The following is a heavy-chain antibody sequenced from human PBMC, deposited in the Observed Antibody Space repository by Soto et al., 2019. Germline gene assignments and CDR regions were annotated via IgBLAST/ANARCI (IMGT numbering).Heavy chain of an antibody. Sequence: SGPTLVNPTQTLTLSCTFPGFSLTTSGVGVGWIRQPPGKALEWLALIYWNDVKRYSPSLKSRLTITTDTSKNQVVLTVTNMDPVDTATSSCAHSAIYTSTWVYLDQWGPGTLVTVSS. CDR2: IYWNDVK. V-gene: IGHV2-5*01. CDR3: AHSAIYTSTWVYLDQ. J-gene: IGHJ4*02. D-gene: IGHD6-13*01. CDR1: GFSLTTSGVG.